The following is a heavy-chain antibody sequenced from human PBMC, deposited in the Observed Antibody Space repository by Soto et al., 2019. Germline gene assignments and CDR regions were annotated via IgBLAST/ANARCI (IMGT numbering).Heavy chain of an antibody. J-gene: IGHJ4*02. CDR2: IYPGDSDT. V-gene: IGHV5-51*01. CDR1: GYIFTSYW. Sequence: GESPKTSRNGSGYIFTSYWIGWVRQMPGKGLEWMGIIYPGDSDTRYSPSFQGQVTISADKSISTAYLQWSSLKASDTAMYYCARSILAQDFDYWGQGTLVTVSS. CDR3: ARSILAQDFDY.